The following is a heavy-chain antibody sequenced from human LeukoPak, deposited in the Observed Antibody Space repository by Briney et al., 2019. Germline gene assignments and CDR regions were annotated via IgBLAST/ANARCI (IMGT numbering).Heavy chain of an antibody. J-gene: IGHJ4*02. CDR2: IRSKAYGGTT. CDR1: GFTFGDYA. V-gene: IGHV3-49*04. Sequence: QPGRSLRLSCTASGFTFGDYAMSWVRQAPGKGLEWVGFIRSKAYGGTTEYAASVKGRFTISRDDSKSIAYLQMNSLKTEDTAVYYCTRAGPPYYFDYWGQGTLVTVSS. CDR3: TRAGPPYYFDY. D-gene: IGHD3-10*01.